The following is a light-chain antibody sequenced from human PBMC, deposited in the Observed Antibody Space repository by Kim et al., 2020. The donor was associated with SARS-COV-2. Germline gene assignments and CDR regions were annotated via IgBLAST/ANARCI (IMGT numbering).Light chain of an antibody. J-gene: IGKJ1*01. Sequence: DIQMTQSPSSLSASVGDRVTITCRTSHRITTKLNWYQQKPGKAPNLLIYDASSLQSGVPSRFSGSGSGTDFTLTISNLQPEDFATYYCQQSYSTPRTFGQGTKVDIK. V-gene: IGKV1-39*01. CDR1: HRITTK. CDR2: DAS. CDR3: QQSYSTPRT.